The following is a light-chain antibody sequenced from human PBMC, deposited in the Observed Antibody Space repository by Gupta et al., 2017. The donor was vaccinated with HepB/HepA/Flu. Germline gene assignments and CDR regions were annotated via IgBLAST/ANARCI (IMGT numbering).Light chain of an antibody. Sequence: QSVQTQPPSASGTPGQRVTISCSGSGSNIGSNPVNWYQQLPKTAPKLLIYSDYLRPSGVPDRFSGSRSDTSASLAIRGLRSEDEADYYCAAWDDGLDGPVFGGGTKLTVL. J-gene: IGLJ2*01. CDR3: AAWDDGLDGPV. CDR2: SDY. CDR1: GSNIGSNP. V-gene: IGLV1-44*01.